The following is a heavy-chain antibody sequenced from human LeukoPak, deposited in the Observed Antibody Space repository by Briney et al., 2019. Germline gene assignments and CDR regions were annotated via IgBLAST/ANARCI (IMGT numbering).Heavy chain of an antibody. Sequence: GGSLRLSCAASGFTLTSDSMNWVRQAPGKGLEWISYISSGATTTYYADSVKGRFTISRDNAGNSLYLQINSLRVDDTAVYYCARDGYHYGSGTYMYESGPAAPDYWGQGTLVTVSS. D-gene: IGHD3-10*01. CDR1: GFTLTSDS. V-gene: IGHV3-48*04. CDR3: ARDGYHYGSGTYMYESGPAAPDY. J-gene: IGHJ4*02. CDR2: ISSGATTT.